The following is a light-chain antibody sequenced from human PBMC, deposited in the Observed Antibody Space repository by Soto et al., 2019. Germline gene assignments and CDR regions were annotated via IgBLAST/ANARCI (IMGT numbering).Light chain of an antibody. CDR3: SSYTGTSTYVI. CDR2: GVS. Sequence: QSALTQPASVSGSPGQSITISCTGTSSDVGGYNFVSWYQQYPGKAPKRMIYGVSNRPSGVSNRFSGSKSGNTASLTISGLQAEDDADYYCSSYTGTSTYVIFGGGTKLTVL. V-gene: IGLV2-14*01. CDR1: SSDVGGYNF. J-gene: IGLJ2*01.